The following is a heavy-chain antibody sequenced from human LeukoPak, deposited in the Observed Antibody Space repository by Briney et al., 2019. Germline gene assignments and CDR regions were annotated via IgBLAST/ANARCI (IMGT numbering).Heavy chain of an antibody. CDR3: ARLVGYCSSTSCLDFDY. CDR2: ITPIFGTA. D-gene: IGHD2-2*01. CDR1: GGTFSGYA. V-gene: IGHV1-69*05. J-gene: IGHJ4*02. Sequence: SVKVSCKASGGTFSGYAISWVRQAPGQGLEWMGGITPIFGTANYAQKFQGRVTITTDESTSTAYMELSSLRSEDTAVYYCARLVGYCSSTSCLDFDYWGQGTLVTVSS.